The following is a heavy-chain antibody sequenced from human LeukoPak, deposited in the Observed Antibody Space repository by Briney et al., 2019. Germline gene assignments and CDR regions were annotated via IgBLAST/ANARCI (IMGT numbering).Heavy chain of an antibody. CDR1: GYTFTNYG. CDR3: ARADPTSEHYGSGSYYCAFDY. Sequence: GASVKVSCKASGYTFTNYGISWVRQAPGQGLEWMGWISAYNGNTNYAQKLQGRVTMTTDTSTSTAYMELRSLRSDDTAVYYCARADPTSEHYGSGSYYCAFDYWGQGTLVTVSS. J-gene: IGHJ4*02. V-gene: IGHV1-18*01. D-gene: IGHD3-10*01. CDR2: ISAYNGNT.